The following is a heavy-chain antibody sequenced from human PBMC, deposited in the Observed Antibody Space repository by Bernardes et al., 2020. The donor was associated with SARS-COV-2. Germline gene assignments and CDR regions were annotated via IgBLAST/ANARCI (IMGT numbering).Heavy chain of an antibody. V-gene: IGHV3-73*01. D-gene: IGHD6-13*01. Sequence: GGSLRLSCATSGFTFSGSTIHWVRQTSGRGLEWVGRIRSTSNTDEAAYAASVKGRFAISRDDSRNTAYLQMNSLKIEDTALYYCAVDRSWVGAAGNFYGLDVWGQGTTVTVSS. CDR3: AVDRSWVGAAGNFYGLDV. CDR1: GFTFSGST. J-gene: IGHJ6*02. CDR2: IRSTSNTDEA.